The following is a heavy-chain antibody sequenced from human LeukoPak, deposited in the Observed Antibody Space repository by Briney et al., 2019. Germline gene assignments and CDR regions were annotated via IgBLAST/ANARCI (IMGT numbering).Heavy chain of an antibody. Sequence: GGSLRLSCAASGFTFSSYAMHWVRQAPGKGLEWVAVISYDGSNKYYADSVKGRFTISRDNSKNTLYLQMNSLRAEDTAVYYCARDVGIAVAEYYFDYWGQGTLVTVSS. D-gene: IGHD6-19*01. V-gene: IGHV3-30*04. CDR1: GFTFSSYA. CDR3: ARDVGIAVAEYYFDY. J-gene: IGHJ4*02. CDR2: ISYDGSNK.